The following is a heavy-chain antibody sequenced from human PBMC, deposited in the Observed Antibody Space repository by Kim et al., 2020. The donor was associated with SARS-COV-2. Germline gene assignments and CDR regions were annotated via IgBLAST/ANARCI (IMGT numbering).Heavy chain of an antibody. CDR1: GYSFTNYW. CDR2: IYPGDSDT. Sequence: GESLKISCKGSGYSFTNYWIGWVRQMPGKGLEWMGIIYPGDSDTRYSPSFQGQVTISADKSISTAYLQWSSLKASDTAMYYCARHVDPYYYGSGSYQPSGMDVWGQGTTVTVSS. V-gene: IGHV5-51*01. D-gene: IGHD3-10*01. J-gene: IGHJ6*02. CDR3: ARHVDPYYYGSGSYQPSGMDV.